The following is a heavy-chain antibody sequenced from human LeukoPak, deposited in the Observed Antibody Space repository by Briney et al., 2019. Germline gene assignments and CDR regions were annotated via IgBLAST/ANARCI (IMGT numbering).Heavy chain of an antibody. V-gene: IGHV4-59*08. CDR1: GGSISSNY. CDR3: ARQGGYDSSGYYSRGYHYYGMDV. J-gene: IGHJ6*02. D-gene: IGHD3-22*01. Sequence: PSETLSLTCTVSGGSISSNYWSWSRRPPAKGQVWSGYIYYSGSTAYKPSLKSRLTISVDTSKNQFSLKLSSVTAADTAVYYCARQGGYDSSGYYSRGYHYYGMDVWGQGTTVTVSS. CDR2: IYYSGST.